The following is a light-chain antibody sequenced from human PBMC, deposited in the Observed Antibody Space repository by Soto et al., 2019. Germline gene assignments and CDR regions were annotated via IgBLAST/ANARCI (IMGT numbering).Light chain of an antibody. Sequence: QSALTQPASVSGSPGQSITISCTGTSSDIGGYYYVSWYQHHPGKAPKLMIYQVSNRPSGISNRFSGSKSGNTASLTIPGLQAEDEADYYCTSYSSSTTFYVFGAGTKLTVL. CDR1: SSDIGGYYY. CDR3: TSYSSSTTFYV. J-gene: IGLJ1*01. CDR2: QVS. V-gene: IGLV2-14*01.